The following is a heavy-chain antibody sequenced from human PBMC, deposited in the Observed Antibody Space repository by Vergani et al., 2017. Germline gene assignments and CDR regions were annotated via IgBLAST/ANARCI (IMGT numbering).Heavy chain of an antibody. CDR3: ARRITGYDAFDI. D-gene: IGHD1-20*01. CDR1: GGSISSSSYY. Sequence: QLQLQESGPGLVKPSETLSLTCTVSGGSISSSSYYWGWIRQPPGKGLEWIGSIYYSGRTYYNPSLKSRVTISVDTSKNQFSLKLSSVTAADTAVYYCARRITGYDAFDIWGQGTMVTVSS. V-gene: IGHV4-39*01. J-gene: IGHJ3*02. CDR2: IYYSGRT.